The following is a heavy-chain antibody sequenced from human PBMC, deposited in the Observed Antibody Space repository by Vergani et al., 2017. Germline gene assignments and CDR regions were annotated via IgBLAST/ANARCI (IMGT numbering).Heavy chain of an antibody. V-gene: IGHV1-2*02. CDR3: ARDGSSSWPYYYYYMDV. Sequence: QVQLVQSGAEVKKPGASVKVPCKASGYTFTGYYMHWVRQAPGQGLEWMGWINPNSGGTNYAQKFQGRVTMTRDTSISTAYMELSRLRSDDTAVYYCARDGSSSWPYYYYYMDVWGKGTTVTVSS. D-gene: IGHD6-13*01. J-gene: IGHJ6*03. CDR1: GYTFTGYY. CDR2: INPNSGGT.